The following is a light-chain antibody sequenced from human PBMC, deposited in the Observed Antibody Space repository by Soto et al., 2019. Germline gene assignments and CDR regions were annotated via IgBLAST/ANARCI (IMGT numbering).Light chain of an antibody. V-gene: IGKV3-20*01. CDR3: QQYGSSPQEM. J-gene: IGKJ1*01. CDR1: QSVSSSY. CDR2: GAS. Sequence: EIVLTQSPGTLSLSPGERATLSCRASQSVSSSYLAWYQQKPGQAPRLLIYGASSRATGIPDRFSGSGSGTDFTLTISRLEPEDFAVYYCQQYGSSPQEMFGQGTKVEIK.